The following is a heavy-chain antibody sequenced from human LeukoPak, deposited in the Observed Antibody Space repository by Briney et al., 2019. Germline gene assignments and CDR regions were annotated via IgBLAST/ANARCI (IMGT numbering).Heavy chain of an antibody. J-gene: IGHJ4*02. Sequence: GESLKISCNGSGYSFTSYWIGWVRQMPGEGLEWMGIIYPGDSDTRYSPSFQGQVTISADKSISTAYLQWSSLKASDTAMYYCARHGPFYYFDYRGQGTLVTVSS. CDR3: ARHGPFYYFDY. CDR1: GYSFTSYW. CDR2: IYPGDSDT. V-gene: IGHV5-51*01.